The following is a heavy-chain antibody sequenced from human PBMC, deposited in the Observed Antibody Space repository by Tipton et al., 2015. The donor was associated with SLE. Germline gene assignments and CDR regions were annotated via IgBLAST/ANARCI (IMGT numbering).Heavy chain of an antibody. CDR3: ARVGYFDFLLDY. CDR1: GGSISSSSYY. D-gene: IGHD3-9*01. J-gene: IGHJ4*02. V-gene: IGHV4-39*07. Sequence: LRLSCTVSGGSISSSSYYWGWIRQPPGKGLECIGSIYYSGSTYYNPSLKSRVTISVDTSKNQFSLKLSSVTAADTAVYYCARVGYFDFLLDYWGQGTLVTVSS. CDR2: IYYSGST.